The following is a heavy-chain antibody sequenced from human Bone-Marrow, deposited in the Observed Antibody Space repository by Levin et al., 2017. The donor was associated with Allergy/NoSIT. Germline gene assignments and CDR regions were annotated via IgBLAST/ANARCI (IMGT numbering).Heavy chain of an antibody. CDR1: GYTFIGYH. D-gene: IGHD5-12*01. J-gene: IGHJ4*02. CDR3: ARQFDSGYDSAYFDY. CDR2: INPDSGDT. Sequence: ASVKVSCKTSGYTFIGYHIYWVRQAPGQGLEWMGWINPDSGDTHYVHKFHDRVSMTSDTSISTAYLDLSRLTSDDTAVYYCARQFDSGYDSAYFDYWGQGALVTVSS. V-gene: IGHV1-2*07.